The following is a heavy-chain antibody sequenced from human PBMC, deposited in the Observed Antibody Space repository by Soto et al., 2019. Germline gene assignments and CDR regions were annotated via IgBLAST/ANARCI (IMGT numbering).Heavy chain of an antibody. Sequence: PGGSLRLSCAASGFTFSSYSMNWVRQAPGKGLEWVSSISSSSSYIYYADSVKGRFTISRDNAKNSLYLQMNSLRAEDTAVYYCAKFLGYCSSTSCPVDVFEFWGQGTMVTVSS. J-gene: IGHJ3*01. V-gene: IGHV3-21*01. CDR2: ISSSSSYI. CDR1: GFTFSSYS. CDR3: AKFLGYCSSTSCPVDVFEF. D-gene: IGHD2-2*01.